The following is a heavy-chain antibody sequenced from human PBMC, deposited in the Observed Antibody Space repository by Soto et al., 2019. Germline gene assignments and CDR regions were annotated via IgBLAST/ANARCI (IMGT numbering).Heavy chain of an antibody. CDR3: ARDGRYCSGGSCYSLPYYFDY. Sequence: SETLSLTCTVSGGSISGYHWSWIRQPPGKGLEWIGYIYYSGSTNYNPSLKSRVTISVDTSKNQFSLKLSSVTAADTAVYYCARDGRYCSGGSCYSLPYYFDYWGQGTSVTVSS. D-gene: IGHD2-15*01. CDR1: GGSISGYH. CDR2: IYYSGST. V-gene: IGHV4-59*01. J-gene: IGHJ4*02.